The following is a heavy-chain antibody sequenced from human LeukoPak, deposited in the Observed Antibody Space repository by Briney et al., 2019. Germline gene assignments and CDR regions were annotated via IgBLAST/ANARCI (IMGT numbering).Heavy chain of an antibody. Sequence: GGSLRLSCAASGFSFSTYGMLWVRQAPGKGLEWVAVIWYDGSKAYYADSVTGRFTISRDNSNNRVYLQMNSLRAEDTAVYYCAREGVQLERPRWFDPWGQGTLVTVSS. CDR1: GFSFSTYG. J-gene: IGHJ5*02. V-gene: IGHV3-33*01. CDR3: AREGVQLERPRWFDP. D-gene: IGHD1-1*01. CDR2: IWYDGSKA.